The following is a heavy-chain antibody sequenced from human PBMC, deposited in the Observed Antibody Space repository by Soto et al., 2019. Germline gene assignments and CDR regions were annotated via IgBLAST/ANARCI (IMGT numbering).Heavy chain of an antibody. CDR3: ARGRCSGGSCYSQSYYYYMDV. J-gene: IGHJ6*03. V-gene: IGHV4-34*01. CDR2: INHSGST. CDR1: GGSFSGYY. Sequence: SETLSLTCAVYGGSFSGYYWSWIRQPPGKGLEWIGEINHSGSTNYNPSLKSRITKSVDTSKNQFSLKLSSVTAADTAVYYCARGRCSGGSCYSQSYYYYMDVWGKGTTVTVSS. D-gene: IGHD2-15*01.